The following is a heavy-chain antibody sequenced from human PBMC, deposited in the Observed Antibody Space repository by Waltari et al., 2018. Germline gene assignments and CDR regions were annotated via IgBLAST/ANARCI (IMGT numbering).Heavy chain of an antibody. CDR3: ARNLHGYSSSSHVDY. CDR1: GGSISSSSYY. Sequence: QLQLQESGPGLVKPSETLSLTCTVSGGSISSSSYYWGWIRQPPGKGLEWLGSIYYSGRTYYSPFIKTGVTITVDTSKNQFSLKLSAVAAADTAVYYCARNLHGYSSSSHVDYWGQGTLVTVSS. CDR2: IYYSGRT. D-gene: IGHD6-6*01. V-gene: IGHV4-39*07. J-gene: IGHJ4*02.